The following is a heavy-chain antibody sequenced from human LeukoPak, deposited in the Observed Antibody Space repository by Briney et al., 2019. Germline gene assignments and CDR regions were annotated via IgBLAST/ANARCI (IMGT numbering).Heavy chain of an antibody. D-gene: IGHD3-10*01. CDR2: INQSGRT. Sequence: PSETLSLTCAVSGGSFSGYYWNWIRQPPGKGLEWIGEINQSGRTNYNPSLKSRVTISVDTSKGQISLRLSSVAAADTAVYYCVSGRDLWFGDTEGYGMDVWGKGTTVTVSS. J-gene: IGHJ6*04. V-gene: IGHV4-34*01. CDR3: VSGRDLWFGDTEGYGMDV. CDR1: GGSFSGYY.